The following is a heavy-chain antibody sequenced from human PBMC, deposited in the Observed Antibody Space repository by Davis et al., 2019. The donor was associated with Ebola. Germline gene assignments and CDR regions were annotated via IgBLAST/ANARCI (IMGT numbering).Heavy chain of an antibody. V-gene: IGHV3-23*01. CDR3: AGDRPLDFFFGNYYGMDV. CDR2: ISGSGGTT. D-gene: IGHD3-3*01. CDR1: VITFSSYA. J-gene: IGHJ6*02. Sequence: GESLKISCADSVITFSSYAMTWVRQAPGKGLEWVSAISGSGGTTYYAGSVKGRFTVSRDNSKKTMYLQMNSLRAEETAVYYCAGDRPLDFFFGNYYGMDVWGQGTTVTVSS.